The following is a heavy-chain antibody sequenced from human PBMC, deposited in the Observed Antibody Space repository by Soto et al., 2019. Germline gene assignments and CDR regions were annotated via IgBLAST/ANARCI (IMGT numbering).Heavy chain of an antibody. V-gene: IGHV5-10-1*01. CDR2: IDPSDSYT. CDR3: ARSIAGGYYYYGMDV. D-gene: IGHD6-6*01. J-gene: IGHJ6*02. Sequence: LGESLKISCKGSGYSFTSYWISWVRQMPGKGLEWMGRIDPSDSYTNYSPYFQGHVTISADKSISTAYLQWSSLKASDTAMYYCARSIAGGYYYYGMDVWGQGTTVTAP. CDR1: GYSFTSYW.